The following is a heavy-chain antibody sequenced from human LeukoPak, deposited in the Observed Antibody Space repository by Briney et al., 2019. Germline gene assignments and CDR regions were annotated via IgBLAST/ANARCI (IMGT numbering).Heavy chain of an antibody. CDR2: IKQDGSEK. CDR3: ASSYYYGSGSPGGY. Sequence: PGGSLRLSCAASGFSFSGYWMCWVRQAPGTGLERVANIKQDGSEKYYVDSVKGRFTISRDNAKNSLYLQINSLRAEDTAVYYCASSYYYGSGSPGGYWGQGTLVTVSS. J-gene: IGHJ4*02. V-gene: IGHV3-7*01. CDR1: GFSFSGYW. D-gene: IGHD3-10*01.